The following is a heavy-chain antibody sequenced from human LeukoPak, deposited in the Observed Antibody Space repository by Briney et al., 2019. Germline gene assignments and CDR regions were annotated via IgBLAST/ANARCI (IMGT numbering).Heavy chain of an antibody. CDR2: ISSNGIST. CDR1: AFTFSNYA. Sequence: GGSLGLSCAASAFTFSNYAMSWVRQAPGKGLEYVSAISSNGISTYYANSGKGRFTISRDNFKNILYLQMGSLRAEDMAVYYCARGNAVNYYYYGMDVWGQGTTVTVSS. CDR3: ARGNAVNYYYYGMDV. J-gene: IGHJ6*02. V-gene: IGHV3-64*01. D-gene: IGHD4-17*01.